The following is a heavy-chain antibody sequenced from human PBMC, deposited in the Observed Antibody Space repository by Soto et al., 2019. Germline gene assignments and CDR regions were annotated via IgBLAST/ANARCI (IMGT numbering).Heavy chain of an antibody. D-gene: IGHD3-10*01. CDR3: ARGRGASTASSGSSSDY. CDR2: ISAYNGNT. V-gene: IGHV1-18*01. Sequence: GASVKVSCKASGYTFTSYGVGWVRQAPGQGLEWMGWISAYNGNTNYAQKLQGRVTMTTDTSTSTAYMELRSLKSDDTAVYYCARGRGASTASSGSSSDYWGQGTLVTVSS. CDR1: GYTFTSYG. J-gene: IGHJ4*02.